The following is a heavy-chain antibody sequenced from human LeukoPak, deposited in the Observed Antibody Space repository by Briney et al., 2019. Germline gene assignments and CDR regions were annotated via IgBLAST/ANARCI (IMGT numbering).Heavy chain of an antibody. Sequence: GGSLRLSCAASGFSFKNNWMSWVRQGPGKGREWVANIKQDGSEKDYVDSVKGRFTISRDNAKNSLYLQMNSLRAEDTAVYYCARDYGSGTQDYWGQGTLVTVSS. CDR2: IKQDGSEK. J-gene: IGHJ4*02. CDR1: GFSFKNNW. V-gene: IGHV3-7*01. D-gene: IGHD3-10*01. CDR3: ARDYGSGTQDY.